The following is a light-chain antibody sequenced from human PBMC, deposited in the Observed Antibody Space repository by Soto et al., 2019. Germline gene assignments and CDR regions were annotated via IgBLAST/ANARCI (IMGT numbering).Light chain of an antibody. CDR3: QKYVSAPFT. CDR2: SAS. Sequence: DIQMTQSPSSLSASVGDRVSITCRASQGIRNYLAWYQHKPGKAPRLLIFSASTLQSGVPSRFSGSGSGTEFTLTINSLQPEDVATYYCQKYVSAPFTFGPGTKVDIK. V-gene: IGKV1-27*01. J-gene: IGKJ3*01. CDR1: QGIRNY.